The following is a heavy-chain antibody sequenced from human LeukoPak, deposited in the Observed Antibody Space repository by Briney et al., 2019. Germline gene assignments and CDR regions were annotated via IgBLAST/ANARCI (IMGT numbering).Heavy chain of an antibody. Sequence: GGSLRLSCAASGFTFSSYVMHWVRQAPGKGLEWVAVIWFDGSNIYYADSVKGRFTISRDNSKNRLYLQMNSLRAEDTALYYCAKDGDGGSYYVLFDYWGQGALVTVSS. J-gene: IGHJ4*02. V-gene: IGHV3-33*06. CDR3: AKDGDGGSYYVLFDY. CDR2: IWFDGSNI. CDR1: GFTFSSYV. D-gene: IGHD1-26*01.